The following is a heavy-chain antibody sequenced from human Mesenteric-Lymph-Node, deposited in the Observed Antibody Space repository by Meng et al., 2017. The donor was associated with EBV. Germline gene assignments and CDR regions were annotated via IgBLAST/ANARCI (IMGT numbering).Heavy chain of an antibody. D-gene: IGHD3-10*01. J-gene: IGHJ5*02. Sequence: QGQRQESGPGPVKPSQSLSLTGAVSGGSISTYNWWSWVRQPPGKGLEWIGEIYHSGSANYNPSLRSRVTMSVDKSKNQFSLKLTSVTAADTAVYYCAKVDGSGRTNWFDPWGQGTLVTVSS. CDR3: AKVDGSGRTNWFDP. CDR2: IYHSGSA. V-gene: IGHV4-4*02. CDR1: GGSISTYNW.